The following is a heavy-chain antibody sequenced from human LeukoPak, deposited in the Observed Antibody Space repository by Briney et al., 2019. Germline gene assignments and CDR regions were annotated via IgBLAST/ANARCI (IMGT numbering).Heavy chain of an antibody. CDR2: IYNSGSA. CDR3: ASPQGSVYYFDY. V-gene: IGHV4-4*07. D-gene: IGHD2-15*01. J-gene: IGHJ4*02. Sequence: SETLSLTCTVSGGSMEIDYWNWIRQSAGKGLEWIGRIYNSGSANYSPSLKSRVTISVDTSKNQFSLKLSSVTAADTAVYYCASPQGSVYYFDYWGQGTLVTVSS. CDR1: GGSMEIDY.